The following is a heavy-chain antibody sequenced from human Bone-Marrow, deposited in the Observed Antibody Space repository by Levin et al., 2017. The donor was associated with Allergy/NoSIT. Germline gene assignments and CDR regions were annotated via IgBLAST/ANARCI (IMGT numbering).Heavy chain of an antibody. CDR3: ATDYYGDFYFDN. CDR2: ISSSSSFI. CDR1: GSTFSRYS. J-gene: IGHJ4*02. Sequence: RAGGSLRLSCAVSGSTFSRYSMNWVRQAPGKGLEWVSYISSSSSFIYYAESVKGRFTISRDNAEQSLFLQMNSLRAEDTAVYYCATDYYGDFYFDNWGQGTLVTVSS. V-gene: IGHV3-48*01. D-gene: IGHD4-17*01.